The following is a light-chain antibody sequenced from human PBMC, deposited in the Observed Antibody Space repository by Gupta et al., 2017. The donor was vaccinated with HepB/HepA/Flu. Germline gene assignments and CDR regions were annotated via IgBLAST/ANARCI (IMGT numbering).Light chain of an antibody. J-gene: IGLJ2*01. CDR3: SSYTTSNTIV. CDR2: DFS. V-gene: IGLV2-14*03. CDR1: SSDIGHYNF. Sequence: QSALTQPASLSGSPGQSITISCTGPSSDIGHYNFVSWYQQYPGKAPPLLIYDFSSRPSGVSARFSGSKFANTASLTISGLQTEDEADYHCSSYTTSNTIVFGGGTQVTVL.